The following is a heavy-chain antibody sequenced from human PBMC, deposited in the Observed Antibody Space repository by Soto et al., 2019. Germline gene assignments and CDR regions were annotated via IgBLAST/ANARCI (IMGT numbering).Heavy chain of an antibody. J-gene: IGHJ5*02. CDR3: AGGRSTNGVCYRGGCNWFDP. CDR2: INHSGST. Sequence: SEALSLTCAVYGGSFSGCYWSWIRQPPGKGLEWIGEINHSGSTNYNPSLKSRVTISVDTSKNQFSLKLSSVTAADTAVYYCAGGRSTNGVCYRGGCNWFDPWGQGTLVTVSS. V-gene: IGHV4-34*01. D-gene: IGHD2-8*01. CDR1: GGSFSGCY.